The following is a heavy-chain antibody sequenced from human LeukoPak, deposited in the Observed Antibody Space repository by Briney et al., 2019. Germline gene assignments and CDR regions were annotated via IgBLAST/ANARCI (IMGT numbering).Heavy chain of an antibody. J-gene: IGHJ5*02. D-gene: IGHD2-2*01. CDR2: IYYRGST. CDR3: ARHRIVVVPAAPLNWFDP. Sequence: SETLSLTCTVSGDSISSSSYYWGWIRQPPGKGLEWIGSIYYRGSTYYNPSLRSRVTISIDTSKNQFSLKLRSVTAADTAVYYCARHRIVVVPAAPLNWFDPWGQGTLVTVSS. V-gene: IGHV4-39*07. CDR1: GDSISSSSYY.